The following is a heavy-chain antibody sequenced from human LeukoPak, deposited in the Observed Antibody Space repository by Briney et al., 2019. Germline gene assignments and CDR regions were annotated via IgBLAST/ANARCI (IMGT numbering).Heavy chain of an antibody. CDR2: INHSGST. V-gene: IGHV4-34*01. J-gene: IGHJ5*02. D-gene: IGHD3-9*01. Sequence: PSETLSLTCAVYGGSFSGYYWSWIRQPPGKGLEWIGEINHSGSTNYNPSLKSRVTISVDTSKNQFSLKLSSVTAADTAVYYCATRRYFDWLLQPRSITARHNWFDPWGQGTLVTVSS. CDR1: GGSFSGYY. CDR3: ATRRYFDWLLQPRSITARHNWFDP.